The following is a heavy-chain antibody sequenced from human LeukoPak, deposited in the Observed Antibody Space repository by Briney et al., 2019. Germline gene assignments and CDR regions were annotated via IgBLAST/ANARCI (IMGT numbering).Heavy chain of an antibody. CDR2: IYSGGSA. J-gene: IGHJ6*02. Sequence: GGSLRLSCAASGFTVSSNYMSWVRQAPGKGLEWVSVIYSGGSAYYADSVKGRFTISRDNSKNTLYLQMNSLRAEDTAVYYCARPPVTDSSGYYGYYYGMDVWGQGTTVTVSS. D-gene: IGHD3-22*01. CDR3: ARPPVTDSSGYYGYYYGMDV. V-gene: IGHV3-53*01. CDR1: GFTVSSNY.